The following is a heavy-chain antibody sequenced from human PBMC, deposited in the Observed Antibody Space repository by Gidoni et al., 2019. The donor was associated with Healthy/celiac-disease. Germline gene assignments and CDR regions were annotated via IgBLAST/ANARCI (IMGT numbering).Heavy chain of an antibody. J-gene: IGHJ4*02. V-gene: IGHV3-30*18. Sequence: QVQLVESGGGVVQPGRFLRLSCAASGFTFSSYGMHWVRQAPGKGLEWVAVISYDGSNKYYADSVKGRFTISRDNSKNTLYLQMNSLRAEDTAVYYCAKDYLLMVYAPLDYWGQGTLVTVSS. D-gene: IGHD2-8*01. CDR2: ISYDGSNK. CDR3: AKDYLLMVYAPLDY. CDR1: GFTFSSYG.